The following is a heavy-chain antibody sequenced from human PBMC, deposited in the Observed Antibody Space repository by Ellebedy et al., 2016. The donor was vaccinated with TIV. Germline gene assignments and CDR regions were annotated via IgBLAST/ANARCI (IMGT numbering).Heavy chain of an antibody. CDR2: INHSGST. CDR1: GGSFSGYY. Sequence: SETLSLXCAVYGGSFSGYYWSWIRQPPGKGLEWIGEINHSGSTNYNPSLKSRVTISVDTSKNQFSLKLSSVTAADTAVYYCARFGSSVLETDYWGQGTLVTVSS. V-gene: IGHV4-34*01. CDR3: ARFGSSVLETDY. J-gene: IGHJ4*02. D-gene: IGHD3-16*01.